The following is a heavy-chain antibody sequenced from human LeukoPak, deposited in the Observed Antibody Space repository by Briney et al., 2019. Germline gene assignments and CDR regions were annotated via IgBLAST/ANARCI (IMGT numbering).Heavy chain of an antibody. CDR3: ARDPAGGDDAFDI. Sequence: ASVKVSCKASGYTFTGYYMHWVRRAPGQGLEWMGWINPNSGGTNYAQKFQGWVTMTRDTSISTAYMELSRLRSDDTAVYYCARDPAGGDDAFDIWGQGTMVTVSS. J-gene: IGHJ3*02. CDR2: INPNSGGT. D-gene: IGHD4-23*01. CDR1: GYTFTGYY. V-gene: IGHV1-2*04.